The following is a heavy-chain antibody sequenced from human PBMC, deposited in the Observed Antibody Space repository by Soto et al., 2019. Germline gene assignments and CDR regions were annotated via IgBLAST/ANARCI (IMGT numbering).Heavy chain of an antibody. CDR2: IDPSDSYT. J-gene: IGHJ6*02. CDR1: GYSFTSYW. CDR3: ARLDYDILTGYSLAYYYGMDV. D-gene: IGHD3-9*01. V-gene: IGHV5-10-1*01. Sequence: PGESLKISCKGSGYSFTSYWISWVRQMPGKGLEWMGRIDPSDSYTNYSPSFQGHVTISADKSISTAYLQWSSLKASDTAMYYCARLDYDILTGYSLAYYYGMDVWGQGTTVTVSS.